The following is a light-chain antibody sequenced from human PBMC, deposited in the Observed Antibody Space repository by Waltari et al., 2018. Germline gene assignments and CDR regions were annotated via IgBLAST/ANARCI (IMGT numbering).Light chain of an antibody. CDR2: EVT. CDR1: SSDVGGYNF. V-gene: IGLV2-8*01. CDR3: SSFAGSTLI. J-gene: IGLJ2*01. Sequence: QSALTQPPSASGSPGQSVTISCTGTSSDVGGYNFVSWYQQRPVQAPKLIIYEVTARPSGVPDRFTGSKSGDTASLTVSGLQADDEADYYCSSFAGSTLIFGGGTKLTVL.